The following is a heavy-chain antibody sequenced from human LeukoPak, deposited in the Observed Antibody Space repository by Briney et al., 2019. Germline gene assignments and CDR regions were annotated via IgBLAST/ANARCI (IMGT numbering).Heavy chain of an antibody. V-gene: IGHV1-18*01. CDR1: GYTFTSYD. D-gene: IGHD6-6*01. Sequence: ASVKVSCKASGYTFTSYDINWVRQATGQGLEWMGWINAYDDNTNYAQKLQGRVTMTTDTSTSTAYMELRSLRSDDTAVYYCARDKEYSSFLFDYWGQGTLVTVSS. CDR2: INAYDDNT. CDR3: ARDKEYSSFLFDY. J-gene: IGHJ4*02.